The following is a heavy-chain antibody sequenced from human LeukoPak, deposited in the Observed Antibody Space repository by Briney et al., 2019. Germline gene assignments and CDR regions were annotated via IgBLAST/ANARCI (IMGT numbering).Heavy chain of an antibody. CDR3: ARSPDCSGGSCYSYWFDP. Sequence: GESLKISCKGSGYSFTSYWIGWVRQMPGKGLEWMGTIYPGDSDTRYSPSFQGQVTISADKSISTAYLQWSSLKASDTAMYYCARSPDCSGGSCYSYWFDPWGQGTLVTVSS. J-gene: IGHJ5*02. D-gene: IGHD2-15*01. V-gene: IGHV5-51*01. CDR2: IYPGDSDT. CDR1: GYSFTSYW.